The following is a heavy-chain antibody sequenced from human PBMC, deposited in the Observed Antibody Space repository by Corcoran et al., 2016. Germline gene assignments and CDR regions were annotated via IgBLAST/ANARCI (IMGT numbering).Heavy chain of an antibody. CDR2: INAGNGNT. D-gene: IGHD5-12*01. CDR1: GYTFTSYA. CDR3: ARGERWLQFHFDY. Sequence: QVQLVQSGAEVKKPGASVKVSCKASGYTFTSYAMHWVRQAPGQRLEWMGWINAGNGNTKYSQKFQGRVTITRDTSASTAYMELSSLRSEDTAVYYCARGERWLQFHFDYWGQGTLVTVSS. J-gene: IGHJ4*02. V-gene: IGHV1-3*01.